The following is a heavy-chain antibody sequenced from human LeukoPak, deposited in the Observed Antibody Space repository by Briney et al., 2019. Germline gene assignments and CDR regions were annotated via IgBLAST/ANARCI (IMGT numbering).Heavy chain of an antibody. CDR2: IYHSGGT. J-gene: IGHJ4*02. D-gene: IGHD3-22*01. CDR1: GYSISSGYY. Sequence: SETLSLTCAVSGYSISSGYYWGWIRQPPGKGLEWIGTIYHSGGTYYNPSLKSRVTISVDTSKNQFSLKLSSVTAADTAVYYCARVREYYYDSSGYYYFDYWGQGTLVTVSS. V-gene: IGHV4-38-2*01. CDR3: ARVREYYYDSSGYYYFDY.